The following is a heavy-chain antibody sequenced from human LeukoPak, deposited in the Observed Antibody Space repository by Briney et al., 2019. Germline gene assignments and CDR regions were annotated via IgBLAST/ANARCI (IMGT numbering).Heavy chain of an antibody. J-gene: IGHJ4*02. CDR2: ISSSGSTI. CDR1: GFTFSSYE. D-gene: IGHD6-19*01. Sequence: GGSLRLSCAASGFTFSSYEMNWVRQAPGKGLEWVSYISSSGSTIYYADSVKGRFTISRDNAKNPLYLQMNSLRAEDTVVYYRARGTSGWPRGYFDYWGQGTLVTVSS. CDR3: ARGTSGWPRGYFDY. V-gene: IGHV3-48*03.